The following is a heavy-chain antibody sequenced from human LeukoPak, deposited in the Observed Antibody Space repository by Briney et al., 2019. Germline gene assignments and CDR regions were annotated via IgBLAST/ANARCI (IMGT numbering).Heavy chain of an antibody. D-gene: IGHD2-15*01. J-gene: IGHJ5*02. V-gene: IGHV1-8*02. Sequence: RASVKVSCKASGYTFTSYGISWVRQATGQGLEWMGWMNPNSGNTGYAQKFQGRVTMTRNTSISTAYMELSSLRSEDTAVYYCAINLLTDPFSCSGGSCYSSDWFDPWGQGTLVTVSS. CDR3: AINLLTDPFSCSGGSCYSSDWFDP. CDR1: GYTFTSYG. CDR2: MNPNSGNT.